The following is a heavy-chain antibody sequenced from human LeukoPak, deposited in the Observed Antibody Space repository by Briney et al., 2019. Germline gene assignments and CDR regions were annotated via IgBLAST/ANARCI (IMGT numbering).Heavy chain of an antibody. V-gene: IGHV1-18*01. CDR3: ARSTMVRGVIITKFDY. J-gene: IGHJ4*02. CDR2: IRGDNGNT. D-gene: IGHD3-10*01. Sequence: GASVKVSCKASGYTFSNYGISWVRQAPGQGLEWVGWIRGDNGNTNYAQKLQGRVTMTRNTSISTAYMELSSLRSEDTAVYYCARSTMVRGVIITKFDYWGQGTLVTVSS. CDR1: GYTFSNYG.